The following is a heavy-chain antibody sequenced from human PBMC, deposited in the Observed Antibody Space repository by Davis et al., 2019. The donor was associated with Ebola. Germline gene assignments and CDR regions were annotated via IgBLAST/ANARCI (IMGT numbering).Heavy chain of an antibody. CDR1: GFAVSADY. CDR3: ARTSTVATWKSFDY. Sequence: GGSLRLSCAASGFAVSADYMSWVRQAPGKGLEWVSVIFYGDTTSYADSVKGRFTIFRDNSKNTLYLQMHSLRVEDTAIYFCARTSTVATWKSFDYWGQGTLVTVSS. V-gene: IGHV3-53*01. D-gene: IGHD4-17*01. CDR2: IFYGDTT. J-gene: IGHJ4*02.